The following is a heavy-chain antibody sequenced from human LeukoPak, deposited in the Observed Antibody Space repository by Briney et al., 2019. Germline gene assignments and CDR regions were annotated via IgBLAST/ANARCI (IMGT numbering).Heavy chain of an antibody. V-gene: IGHV3-23*01. J-gene: IGHJ4*02. D-gene: IGHD3-16*02. CDR3: ARDTYYDYVWGSYRPYVFDY. CDR1: GFTFSSYA. CDR2: ISGSGGST. Sequence: PGGSLRLSCAASGFTFSSYAMSWVRQAPGKGLEWVSAISGSGGSTYYADSVKGRFTISRDNSKNTLYLQMNSLRAEDTAVYYCARDTYYDYVWGSYRPYVFDYWGQGTLVTVSS.